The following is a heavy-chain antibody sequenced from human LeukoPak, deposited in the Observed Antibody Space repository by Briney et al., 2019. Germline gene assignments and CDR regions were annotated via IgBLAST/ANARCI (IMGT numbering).Heavy chain of an antibody. D-gene: IGHD3-9*01. V-gene: IGHV3-23*01. CDR2: ITGSGDTT. Sequence: GGSLRLSCAASGFIFRNYAMSWVRQAPGKGLQWVAAITGSGDTTYYGHSVMGRFTISRDNSKNTLYLEVNTLRADDTAVYYCAKWGDYDILTGYYVSDFWGQGTLVTVSS. CDR1: GFIFRNYA. J-gene: IGHJ4*02. CDR3: AKWGDYDILTGYYVSDF.